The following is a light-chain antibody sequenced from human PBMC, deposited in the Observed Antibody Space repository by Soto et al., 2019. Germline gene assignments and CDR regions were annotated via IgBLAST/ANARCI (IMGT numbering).Light chain of an antibody. CDR1: SSNIGAGYD. CDR2: GNS. Sequence: QSVLTQPPSVSGAPGQRVTISCTGSSSNIGAGYDVHWYQQLPGTAPKLLIYGNSNRPSGVPDRFSGSKSGTSASLAIAGLLALDVAVYYTQSYDSSLSGSVFGGGTKLTVL. CDR3: QSYDSSLSGSV. J-gene: IGLJ2*01. V-gene: IGLV1-40*01.